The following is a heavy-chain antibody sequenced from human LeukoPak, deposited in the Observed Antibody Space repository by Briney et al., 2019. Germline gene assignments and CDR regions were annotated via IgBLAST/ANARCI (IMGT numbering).Heavy chain of an antibody. Sequence: PGGSLRLSCAASGVTFGNSWVHWVRQAPGKGLGWGSLINADGSTTTYADSVKGRFTISRDNARNTVYLQMNSQRTEDTAVYYCVVVVEPPDSDRFDVWGQGTMITVSS. D-gene: IGHD1-14*01. V-gene: IGHV3-74*01. CDR2: INADGSTT. J-gene: IGHJ3*01. CDR1: GVTFGNSW. CDR3: VVVVEPPDSDRFDV.